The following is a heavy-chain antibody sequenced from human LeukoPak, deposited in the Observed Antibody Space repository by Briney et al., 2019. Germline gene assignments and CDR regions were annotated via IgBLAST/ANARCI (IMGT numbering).Heavy chain of an antibody. Sequence: GGSMRLSCAVSGFTLSSFWMTWVRQAPGKGLGWVANIKGEGSEKYYVDSVEGRFTICRDSDKKPTFLQMNSLRDEETAVYYCASERPSSSWYDYWGQGTLVTVSS. CDR2: IKGEGSEK. CDR1: GFTLSSFW. V-gene: IGHV3-7*01. J-gene: IGHJ4*02. D-gene: IGHD6-13*01. CDR3: ASERPSSSWYDY.